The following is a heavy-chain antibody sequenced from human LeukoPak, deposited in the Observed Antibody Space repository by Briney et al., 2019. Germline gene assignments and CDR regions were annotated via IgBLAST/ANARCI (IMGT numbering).Heavy chain of an antibody. Sequence: SQTLSLTCTVSGGSLSSGDYYWSWIRQPPGKGLEWIGYIYYTGGTYYNPSLKSRISISVDTSKNHFSLKLSSVTAADTAVYYCARESYGLDYWGQGTLVTVSS. D-gene: IGHD4-17*01. CDR1: GGSLSSGDYY. CDR3: ARESYGLDY. J-gene: IGHJ4*02. V-gene: IGHV4-30-4*01. CDR2: IYYTGGT.